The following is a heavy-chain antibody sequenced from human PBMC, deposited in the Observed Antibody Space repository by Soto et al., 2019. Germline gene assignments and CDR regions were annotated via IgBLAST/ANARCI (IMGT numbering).Heavy chain of an antibody. D-gene: IGHD2-21*02. J-gene: IGHJ5*02. CDR1: GDSIGGVGY. CDR3: ARSGVTGIVIPSHWFDP. Sequence: TLSLTCTVSGDSIGGVGYWSWIRQFPGRGLERIGCISSSGSTYYNPALNNRISLSLDTSQNQFSLKLLSVTAADTDIYYCARSGVTGIVIPSHWFDPWGQGTLVTVSS. CDR2: ISSSGST. V-gene: IGHV4-31*03.